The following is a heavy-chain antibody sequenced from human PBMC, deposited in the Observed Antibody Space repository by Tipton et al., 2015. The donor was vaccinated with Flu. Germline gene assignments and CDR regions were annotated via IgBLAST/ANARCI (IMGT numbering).Heavy chain of an antibody. CDR1: GFTFNSYG. D-gene: IGHD3-22*01. Sequence: GSLRLSCAASGFTFNSYGMFWVRQAPGKGLEWVSGVTASGGTTYYADSVKGRFTISRDNSKNTLYLQMNSLRAEDTAVYYCAKDKSHYYDNNAYHAFDTWGQGTLLTVS. CDR3: AKDKSHYYDNNAYHAFDT. J-gene: IGHJ4*02. V-gene: IGHV3-23*01. CDR2: VTASGGTT.